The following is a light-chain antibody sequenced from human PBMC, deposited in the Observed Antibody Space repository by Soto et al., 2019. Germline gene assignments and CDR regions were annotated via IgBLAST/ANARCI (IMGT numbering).Light chain of an antibody. CDR2: RAS. J-gene: IGKJ1*01. V-gene: IGKV3-15*01. Sequence: IVMTQSPATLSVSPGERATLSCRASQNIYSNVAWYQRRPGQAPRLLIYRASTRAPGIPARFSGSGSGTEFTLTISSLQPEDFTVYSCLQYHNLWAFGQGTKV. CDR1: QNIYSN. CDR3: LQYHNLWA.